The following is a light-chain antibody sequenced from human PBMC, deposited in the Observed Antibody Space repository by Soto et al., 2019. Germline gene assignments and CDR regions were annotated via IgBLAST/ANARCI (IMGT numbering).Light chain of an antibody. CDR1: QGISSA. CDR3: QQFNSYPLN. Sequence: AIQLTQSPSSLSASVGDRVTITCRASQGISSALAWYQQKPGKAPKLLIYDATSLESGVPSRFSGSGSGTDFTLAISSLQPEDFASYYCQQFNSYPLNFGQGTRLEIK. CDR2: DAT. V-gene: IGKV1-13*02. J-gene: IGKJ5*01.